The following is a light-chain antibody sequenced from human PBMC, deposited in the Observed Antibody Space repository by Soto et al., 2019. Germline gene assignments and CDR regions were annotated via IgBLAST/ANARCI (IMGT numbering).Light chain of an antibody. CDR3: QSYDSSLSGWV. CDR1: SSNIGAGYD. J-gene: IGLJ1*01. Sequence: QSVLTQPPSVSGAPGQRVTISCTGSSSNIGAGYDVPWYQQLPGTAPKLLIYGNSNRPSGVPDRFSGSKSGTSASLAITGLQAEEEADYYCQSYDSSLSGWVFGTGTKLTVL. V-gene: IGLV1-40*01. CDR2: GNS.